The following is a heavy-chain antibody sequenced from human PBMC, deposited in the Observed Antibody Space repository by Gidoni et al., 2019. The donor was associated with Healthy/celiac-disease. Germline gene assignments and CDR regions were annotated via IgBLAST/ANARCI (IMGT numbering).Heavy chain of an antibody. J-gene: IGHJ4*02. CDR3: TTDRDTMAGDY. CDR1: GFTFSNAW. V-gene: IGHV3-15*01. D-gene: IGHD3-10*01. Sequence: EVQLVESGGGLVKPGGSLRRSCAASGFTFSNAWMSWVRQAPGKGLEWVGRIKSKTDGGTTDYAAPVKGRFIISRDDSKNTLYLQMNSLKTEDTAVYYCTTDRDTMAGDYWGQGTLVTVSS. CDR2: IKSKTDGGTT.